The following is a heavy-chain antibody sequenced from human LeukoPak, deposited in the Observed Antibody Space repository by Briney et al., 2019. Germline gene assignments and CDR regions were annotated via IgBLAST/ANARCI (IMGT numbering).Heavy chain of an antibody. J-gene: IGHJ4*02. Sequence: SETLSLTCTVSGGSISSSSYYWGWIRQPPGKGLEWIGSIYYSGSTYYNPSLKSRVTISVDTSKNQFSLKLSSVTAADTAVYYCASLTTIPHCSSTSCYRDPYYFDYWGQGTLVTVSS. CDR1: GGSISSSSYY. CDR3: ASLTTIPHCSSTSCYRDPYYFDY. D-gene: IGHD2-2*01. CDR2: IYYSGST. V-gene: IGHV4-39*07.